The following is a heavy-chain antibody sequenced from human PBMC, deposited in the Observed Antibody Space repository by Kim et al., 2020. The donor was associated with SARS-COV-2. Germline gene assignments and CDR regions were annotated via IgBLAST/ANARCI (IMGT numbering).Heavy chain of an antibody. CDR1: GSRFTSYW. CDR2: IYPGDSDT. CDR3: ARLLGGWDFIAAAVSFYY. J-gene: IGHJ4*02. D-gene: IGHD6-13*01. V-gene: IGHV5-51*01. Sequence: GESLKISCKGSGSRFTSYWIGWVRQMPGKGLEWVGIIYPGDSDTRYSPSFQGQVTISADKSISTAYLQWSSLKASDTAMYYCARLLGGWDFIAAAVSFYYWGQGTLVTVSS.